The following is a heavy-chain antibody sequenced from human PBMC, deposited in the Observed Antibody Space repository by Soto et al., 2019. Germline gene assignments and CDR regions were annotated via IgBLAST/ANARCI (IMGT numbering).Heavy chain of an antibody. CDR3: ARDYYDSSGYYLFLY. V-gene: IGHV1-69*13. CDR2: IIPIFGTA. J-gene: IGHJ4*02. CDR1: GGTFSSYA. Sequence: SVKVSCKASGGTFSSYAISWVRQAPGQGLEWMGGIIPIFGTANYAQKFQGRVTITADESTSTAYMELSSLRSEDTAVYYCARDYYDSSGYYLFLYWGQGTLVTVSS. D-gene: IGHD3-22*01.